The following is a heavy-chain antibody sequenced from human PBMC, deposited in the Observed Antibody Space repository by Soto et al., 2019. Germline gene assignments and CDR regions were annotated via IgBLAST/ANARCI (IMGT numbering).Heavy chain of an antibody. Sequence: GGSLRLSCAASGFTFSSYAMSWVRQAPGKGLEWVSAISGSGGSTYYADSVKGRFTISRDNSKNTLYLQMNSLRAEDTAVYYCAKDGRYCSGGSCITEPYYFDYWGQGTLVTVSS. D-gene: IGHD2-15*01. CDR2: ISGSGGST. J-gene: IGHJ4*02. V-gene: IGHV3-23*01. CDR1: GFTFSSYA. CDR3: AKDGRYCSGGSCITEPYYFDY.